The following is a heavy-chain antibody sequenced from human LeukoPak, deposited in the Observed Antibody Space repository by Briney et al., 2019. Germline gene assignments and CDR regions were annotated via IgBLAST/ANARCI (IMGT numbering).Heavy chain of an antibody. CDR2: ISGSGGST. J-gene: IGHJ5*02. D-gene: IGHD2-8*01. V-gene: IGHV3-23*01. Sequence: PGGSLRLSCAASGFTFSSYAMSWVRQALGKGLEWVSAISGSGGSTYYADSVKGRFTISRDNSKNTLYLQMNSLRAEDTAVYYCAKGSLRPNWFDPWGQGTLVTVSS. CDR1: GFTFSSYA. CDR3: AKGSLRPNWFDP.